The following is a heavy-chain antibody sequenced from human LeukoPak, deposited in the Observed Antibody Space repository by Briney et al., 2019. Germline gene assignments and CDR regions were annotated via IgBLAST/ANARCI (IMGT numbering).Heavy chain of an antibody. CDR2: IYYSGST. Sequence: SETLSLTCTVSGGSISSSSYYWGWIRQPPGKGLEWIGSIYYSGSTNYNPSLKSRVTISVDTSKNQFSLKLSSVTAADTAVYYCARGGYYDFWSGYYPYYYYMDVWGKGTTVTVSS. J-gene: IGHJ6*03. CDR3: ARGGYYDFWSGYYPYYYYMDV. D-gene: IGHD3-3*01. V-gene: IGHV4-39*07. CDR1: GGSISSSSYY.